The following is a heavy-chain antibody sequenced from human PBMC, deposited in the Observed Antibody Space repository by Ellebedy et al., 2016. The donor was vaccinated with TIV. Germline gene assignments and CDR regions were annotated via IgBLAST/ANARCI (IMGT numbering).Heavy chain of an antibody. Sequence: GESLKISXAASGFTFSDHYMDWVRQAPGKGLEWVANIKQDGSEKYYVDSVKGRFTISRDNAKNSLYLQMNSLRAEDTAVYYCARDFGDGMDVWGQGTTVTVSS. CDR2: IKQDGSEK. CDR3: ARDFGDGMDV. J-gene: IGHJ6*02. V-gene: IGHV3-7*03. CDR1: GFTFSDHY. D-gene: IGHD3-10*01.